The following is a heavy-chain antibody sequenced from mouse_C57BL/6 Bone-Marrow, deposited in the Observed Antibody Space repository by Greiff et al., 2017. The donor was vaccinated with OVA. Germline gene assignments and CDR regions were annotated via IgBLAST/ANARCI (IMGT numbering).Heavy chain of an antibody. CDR2: IAPNSGGT. CDR3: ARCRQLRPYFDY. V-gene: IGHV1-72*01. CDR1: GYTFTSYW. D-gene: IGHD3-2*02. J-gene: IGHJ2*01. Sequence: QVQLQQPGAALVKPGASVKLSCKASGYTFTSYWMHWVKQRPGRGLEWIGRIAPNSGGTKYNEKFKSKATLPVDKPSSTAYMQLSSLTSEDSAVYYCARCRQLRPYFDYWGQGTTLTVSS.